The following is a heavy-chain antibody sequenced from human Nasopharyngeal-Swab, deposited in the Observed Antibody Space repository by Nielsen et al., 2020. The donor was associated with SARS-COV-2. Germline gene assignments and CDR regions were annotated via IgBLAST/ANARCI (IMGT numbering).Heavy chain of an antibody. V-gene: IGHV4-39*01. Sequence: SETLSLTCTVSGGSISSSSYYWGWIRQPPGKGLEWIGSIYYSGSTYYNPSLKSRVTISVDTSKNQFSLKLRSVTAADTAVYYCARQGPYDSYGPSKVWGQGTTVTVSS. J-gene: IGHJ6*02. CDR3: ARQGPYDSYGPSKV. CDR2: IYYSGST. CDR1: GGSISSSSYY. D-gene: IGHD5-18*01.